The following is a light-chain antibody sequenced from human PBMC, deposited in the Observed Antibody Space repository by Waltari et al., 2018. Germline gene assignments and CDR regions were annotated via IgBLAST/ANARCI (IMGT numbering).Light chain of an antibody. CDR3: SSYTTTSTWV. V-gene: IGLV2-14*01. CDR2: EVN. J-gene: IGLJ3*02. CDR1: TSDIGSYTY. Sequence: QSALTQPASVSGSPGQSITISCPGTTSDIGSYTYVSWYQQHPGKAPKMVISEVNNRPSGVSNRFSGSKSGNTASLAISGLQAEDEADYYCSSYTTTSTWVFGGGTKLTVL.